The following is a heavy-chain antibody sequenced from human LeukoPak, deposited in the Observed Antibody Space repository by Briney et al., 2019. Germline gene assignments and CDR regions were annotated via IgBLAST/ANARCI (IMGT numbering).Heavy chain of an antibody. Sequence: SETLSLTCAVSGGSISSGGYSWSCIRQPPGKGLEWIGYIYHSGSTYYNPSLKSRVTISVDRSKNQFSLKLSSVTAADTAVYYCARGIVVVRGAFDIWGQGTMVTVSS. CDR3: ARGIVVVRGAFDI. J-gene: IGHJ3*02. CDR1: GGSISSGGYS. D-gene: IGHD3-22*01. CDR2: IYHSGST. V-gene: IGHV4-30-2*01.